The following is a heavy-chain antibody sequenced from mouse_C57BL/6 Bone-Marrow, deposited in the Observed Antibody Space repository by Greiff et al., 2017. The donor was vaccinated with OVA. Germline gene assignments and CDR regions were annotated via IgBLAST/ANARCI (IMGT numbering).Heavy chain of an antibody. D-gene: IGHD1-1*01. CDR1: GYTFTSYW. Sequence: QVQLQQSGAELVMPGASVKLSCKASGYTFTSYWMHWVKQRPGQGLEWIGEIDPSDSYTNYNQKFKGKSTLTVDKSSSTAYMQLSSLTSEDSAVYYCARLLPDFDYWGQGTTLTVSS. CDR2: IDPSDSYT. V-gene: IGHV1-69*01. CDR3: ARLLPDFDY. J-gene: IGHJ2*01.